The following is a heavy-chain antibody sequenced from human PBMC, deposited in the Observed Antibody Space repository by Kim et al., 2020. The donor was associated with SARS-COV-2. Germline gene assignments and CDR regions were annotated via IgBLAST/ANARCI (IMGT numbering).Heavy chain of an antibody. CDR1: GGIFSSYA. CDR2: IIPIFGAA. V-gene: IGHV1-69*13. J-gene: IGHJ6*02. CDR3: AREFSGGTYGSGSYYSDV. D-gene: IGHD3-10*01. Sequence: SVKVSCKASGGIFSSYAITWVRQAPGQGPEWMGGIIPIFGAAHYAQKFQGRLTITADESTTTAYMELSSLRAEDTAVYYCAREFSGGTYGSGSYYSDVWGQGTTVIVYS.